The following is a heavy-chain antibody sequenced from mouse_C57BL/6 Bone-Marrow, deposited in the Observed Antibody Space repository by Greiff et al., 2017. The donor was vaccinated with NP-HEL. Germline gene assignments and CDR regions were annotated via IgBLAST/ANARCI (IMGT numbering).Heavy chain of an antibody. V-gene: IGHV5-15*04. D-gene: IGHD2-4*01. CDR2: ISNLAYSI. Sequence: VTLVASGGGLVQPGGSLKLSCAASGFTFSDYGMAWVRQAPRKGPAWVAFISNLAYSIYYADTVTGRFTISRENAKNTLYLEMSSLRSEDTAMYYCARLGLRGMDYWGQGTSVTVSS. CDR3: ARLGLRGMDY. CDR1: GFTFSDYG. J-gene: IGHJ4*01.